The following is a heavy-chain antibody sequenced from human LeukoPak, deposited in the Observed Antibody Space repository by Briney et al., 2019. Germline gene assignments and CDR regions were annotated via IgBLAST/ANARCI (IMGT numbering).Heavy chain of an antibody. V-gene: IGHV3-7*01. CDR1: GFTFSTYA. J-gene: IGHJ5*02. Sequence: GGSLRLSCAASGFTFSTYAVNWVRQAPGKGLEWVADIKQDGSERYYVDSVKGRFTISRDNAKNSLYLQMNSLRAEDTAVYYCARDRGWFDPRGQGTLVTVSS. CDR3: ARDRGWFDP. CDR2: IKQDGSER.